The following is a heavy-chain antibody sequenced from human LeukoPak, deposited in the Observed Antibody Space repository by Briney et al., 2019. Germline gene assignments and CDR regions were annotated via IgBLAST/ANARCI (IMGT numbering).Heavy chain of an antibody. J-gene: IGHJ4*02. V-gene: IGHV3-21*01. Sequence: GGSLRLSCAASGFTFSSYSMNWVRQAPGKGLEWVSSISSSSSYIYYADSVKGRFTISRDNAKNSLYLQMNSLRAEDTAVYYCARSQVVAADYFDYWGQGTLVTVSS. D-gene: IGHD2-15*01. CDR2: ISSSSSYI. CDR1: GFTFSSYS. CDR3: ARSQVVAADYFDY.